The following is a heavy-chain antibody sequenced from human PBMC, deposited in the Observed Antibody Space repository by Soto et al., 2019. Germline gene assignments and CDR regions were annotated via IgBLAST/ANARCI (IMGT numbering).Heavy chain of an antibody. Sequence: EVQLVESGGDLVQPGGSLRLSCAASGFTFSTYSMNWVRQAPGKGLEWGSSISSSSTIYYADSVKGRFTISRDNFQNSLYLQMHSLRAEDTAVYYCARERGSGSTFDYWGQGTLVTVSS. CDR1: GFTFSTYS. V-gene: IGHV3-48*01. CDR2: ISSSSTI. CDR3: ARERGSGSTFDY. D-gene: IGHD6-19*01. J-gene: IGHJ4*02.